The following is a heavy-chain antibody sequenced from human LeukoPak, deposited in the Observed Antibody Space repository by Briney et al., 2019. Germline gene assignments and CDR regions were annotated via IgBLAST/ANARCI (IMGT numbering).Heavy chain of an antibody. Sequence: ASVRVSRKASVYTFTGYYMHWVRQAPGKGLEWMGWINPNSGGTNYAQKFQGRVTMTRDTSISTAYMELSRLRSDHTAVYYCARDLTGLDAFDIWGQGTMVTVSS. CDR2: INPNSGGT. D-gene: IGHD7-27*01. V-gene: IGHV1-2*02. CDR3: ARDLTGLDAFDI. J-gene: IGHJ3*02. CDR1: VYTFTGYY.